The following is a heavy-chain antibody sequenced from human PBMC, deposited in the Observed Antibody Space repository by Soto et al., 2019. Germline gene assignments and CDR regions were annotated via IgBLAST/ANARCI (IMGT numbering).Heavy chain of an antibody. V-gene: IGHV3-53*01. D-gene: IGHD3-22*01. Sequence: GGSLRLSCAASGFTVSSNYMSWVRQAPGKGLEWVSVIYSGGSTYYADSVKGRFTVSRDTAKNSLYLQMSGLRDEDRAVYYCAPPPQWITMIVVGISTDLDYWGQGTLVTVSS. CDR2: IYSGGST. CDR1: GFTVSSNY. J-gene: IGHJ4*02. CDR3: APPPQWITMIVVGISTDLDY.